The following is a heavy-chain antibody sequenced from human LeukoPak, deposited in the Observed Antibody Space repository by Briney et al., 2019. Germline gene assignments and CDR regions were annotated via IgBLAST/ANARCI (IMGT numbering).Heavy chain of an antibody. V-gene: IGHV4-34*01. J-gene: IGHJ6*03. CDR2: INHSGST. Sequence: SETLSLTCAVYGGSFSGYYWSWIRQPPGKGLEWMGEINHSGSTKNNPYLRSRVTISVDTSNNQFSLKLSSVTAADTAVYYCARRVGRYFGERAYYYNYMDVWGKGTTVTISS. CDR1: GGSFSGYY. CDR3: ARRVGRYFGERAYYYNYMDV. D-gene: IGHD3-10*01.